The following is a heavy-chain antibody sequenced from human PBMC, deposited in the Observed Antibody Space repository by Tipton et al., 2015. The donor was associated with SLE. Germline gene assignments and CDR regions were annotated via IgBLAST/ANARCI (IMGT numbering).Heavy chain of an antibody. D-gene: IGHD4-23*01. J-gene: IGHJ4*02. V-gene: IGHV4-59*01. CDR2: ISYNGST. Sequence: TLSLTCTVSGGSIRSYYWSWIQQPPGKGLEWLGYISYNGSTNYNPSLKSRVTISVDTSKNQFSLKLSSVTAADTAVYYCARVLDMVVTPFDYWGQGTLVTVSS. CDR3: ARVLDMVVTPFDY. CDR1: GGSIRSYY.